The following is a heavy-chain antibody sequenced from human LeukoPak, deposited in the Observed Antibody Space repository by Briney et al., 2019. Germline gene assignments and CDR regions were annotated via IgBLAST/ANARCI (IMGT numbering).Heavy chain of an antibody. CDR3: ARKDGDY. V-gene: IGHV4-4*07. J-gene: IGHJ4*02. CDR2: IYFTGTA. Sequence: SETLSLTCTVSGTSLGPFHWTWFRQPAGQRLEWIGLIYFTGTATLNPSLRSRVAMSVDLAKNQLFLKLASMTAADTAMYYCARKDGDYWGQGTLVSVSS. CDR1: GTSLGPFH.